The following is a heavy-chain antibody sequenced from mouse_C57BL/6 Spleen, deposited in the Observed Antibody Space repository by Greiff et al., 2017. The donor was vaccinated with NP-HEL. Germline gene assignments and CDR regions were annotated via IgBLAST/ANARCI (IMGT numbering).Heavy chain of an antibody. Sequence: EVMLVESGGGLVKPGGSLKLSCAASGFTFSDYGMHWVRQAPEKGLEWVAYISSGSSTIYYADTVKGRFTISRDNAKNTLFLQMTSLRSEDTAMYYCARTTMVTTRVFDYWGQGTTLTVSS. CDR2: ISSGSSTI. CDR1: GFTFSDYG. J-gene: IGHJ2*01. D-gene: IGHD2-2*01. V-gene: IGHV5-17*01. CDR3: ARTTMVTTRVFDY.